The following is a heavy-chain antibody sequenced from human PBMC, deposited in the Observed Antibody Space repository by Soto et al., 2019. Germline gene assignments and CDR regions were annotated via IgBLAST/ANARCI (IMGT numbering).Heavy chain of an antibody. CDR2: IDASSTHI. D-gene: IGHD3-16*01. CDR3: VRQQYDFLVDP. Sequence: PGGSLRLSCEASGFTFSVYWMHWVRQPPGKGLEWVSSIDASSTHIYYADSVKGRFTISRDNGKSSLYLQMDSLRAEDTALYYCVRQQYDFLVDPWGQGTLVTVSS. V-gene: IGHV3-21*01. CDR1: GFTFSVYW. J-gene: IGHJ5*02.